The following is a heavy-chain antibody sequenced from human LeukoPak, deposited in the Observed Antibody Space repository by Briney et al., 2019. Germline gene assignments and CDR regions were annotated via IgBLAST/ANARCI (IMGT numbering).Heavy chain of an antibody. Sequence: GGSLRLSCAASGFTFSSYAMHWVRQAPGKGLEWVAVISYDGSNKYYADSVKGRFTISRDNSKNTLYLQVNSLRAEDTAVYYCAPREYQLLPLGYWGQGTLVTVSS. V-gene: IGHV3-30-3*01. CDR1: GFTFSSYA. J-gene: IGHJ4*02. D-gene: IGHD2-2*01. CDR3: APREYQLLPLGY. CDR2: ISYDGSNK.